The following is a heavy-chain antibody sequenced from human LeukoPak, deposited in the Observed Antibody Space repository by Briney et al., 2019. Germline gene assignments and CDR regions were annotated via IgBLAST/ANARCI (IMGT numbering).Heavy chain of an antibody. CDR2: ISYDGSNK. CDR1: GFSFSSYG. V-gene: IGHV3-30*03. Sequence: GGSLRLSCAGSGFSFSSYGMHWVRQAPGKGLEWVALISYDGSNKYYADSVRGRFTISRDNSKNTLYLQMNSLRAEDTAVYYCAREWQWLVRYFDYWGQGTLVTVSS. J-gene: IGHJ4*02. D-gene: IGHD6-19*01. CDR3: AREWQWLVRYFDY.